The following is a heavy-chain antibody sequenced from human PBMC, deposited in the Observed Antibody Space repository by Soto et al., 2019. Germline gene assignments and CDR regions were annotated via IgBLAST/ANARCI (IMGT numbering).Heavy chain of an antibody. D-gene: IGHD6-13*01. Sequence: ASVTVSCQASGGTFISYTISWVRQAPGQGLEWMGRIIPILGIANYAQKFQGRVTITADESTSTAYMELSSLRSEDTAVYYCARDLGSSWSTRRFDPWGQGTLVTVSS. CDR2: IIPILGIA. CDR1: GGTFISYT. CDR3: ARDLGSSWSTRRFDP. J-gene: IGHJ5*02. V-gene: IGHV1-69*04.